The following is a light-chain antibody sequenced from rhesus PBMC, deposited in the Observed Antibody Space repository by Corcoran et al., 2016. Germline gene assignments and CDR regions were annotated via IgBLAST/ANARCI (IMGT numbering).Light chain of an antibody. Sequence: DIQMTQSPSSLSASVGDRVTITCRASQGINHYLSWYQQNPGKAPTPLNYYASSLETGVPSRFSGSGSGTDYTLPLSSLQPEDIATYYWQQYNNSPWTFGQGTKLEIK. CDR1: QGINHY. CDR3: QQYNNSPWT. V-gene: IGKV1-66*01. J-gene: IGKJ1*01. CDR2: YAS.